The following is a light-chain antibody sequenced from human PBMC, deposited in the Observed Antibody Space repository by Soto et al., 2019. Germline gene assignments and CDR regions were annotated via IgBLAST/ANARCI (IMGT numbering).Light chain of an antibody. Sequence: EIVMTQSPATLSVSPGERATLSCRASQSVSSNLAWYQQKPGQAPRLLIYDASTRATGIPARLSGSGSGTEFTLTISRLEPEDSAVYYCHHYGTSLSYSFGQGTKVDIK. V-gene: IGKV3-15*01. CDR1: QSVSSN. CDR2: DAS. J-gene: IGKJ2*03. CDR3: HHYGTSLSYS.